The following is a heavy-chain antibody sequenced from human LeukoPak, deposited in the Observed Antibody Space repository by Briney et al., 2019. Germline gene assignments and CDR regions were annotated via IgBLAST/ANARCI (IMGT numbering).Heavy chain of an antibody. CDR3: ATRRYYYGSGTLSY. CDR2: INHSGST. J-gene: IGHJ4*02. D-gene: IGHD3-10*01. V-gene: IGHV4-34*01. Sequence: PSETLSLTCAVYGGSFSGYYWSWIRQPPGKGLEWIGEINHSGSTNYNPSLKSRVTISVDTSKNQFSLKLSSVTAADTAVYYCATRRYYYGSGTLSYWGQGTLVTVSS. CDR1: GGSFSGYY.